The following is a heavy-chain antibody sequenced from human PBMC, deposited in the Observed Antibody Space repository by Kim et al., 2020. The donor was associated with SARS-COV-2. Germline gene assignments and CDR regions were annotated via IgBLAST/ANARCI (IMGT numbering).Heavy chain of an antibody. J-gene: IGHJ4*02. CDR1: GGSFSGYY. CDR3: ARDPFYDRSGYCFDY. V-gene: IGHV4-34*01. Sequence: SETLSLTCAVYGGSFSGYYLSWIRQPPGKGLEWIGEINHSGSTNYNPSLKSRVTISVDTTKNQFPLKLSTVTAADTAVYYCARDPFYDRSGYCFDYWGQGTLVTLSS. CDR2: INHSGST. D-gene: IGHD3-22*01.